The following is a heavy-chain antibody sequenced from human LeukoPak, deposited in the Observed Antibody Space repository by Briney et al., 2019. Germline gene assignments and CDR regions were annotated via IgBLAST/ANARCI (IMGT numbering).Heavy chain of an antibody. CDR1: GDTFSTYA. J-gene: IGHJ4*02. D-gene: IGHD2-15*01. CDR2: IFPIFGTT. CDR3: ARAGEYCSGGSCYSGVYFDY. Sequence: SVKVSCKASGDTFSTYAFNWVRQAPGQGLEWMGGIFPIFGTTNCAQKFQGRVTITADESTSTAYMELSSLRSEDTAVYYCARAGEYCSGGSCYSGVYFDYWGQGTLVTVSS. V-gene: IGHV1-69*13.